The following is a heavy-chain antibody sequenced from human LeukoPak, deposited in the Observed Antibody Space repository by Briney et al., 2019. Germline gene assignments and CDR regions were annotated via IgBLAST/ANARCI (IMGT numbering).Heavy chain of an antibody. D-gene: IGHD3-22*01. CDR2: ISYDGINK. Sequence: PGGSLRLSCGASGFTFSTYAMHWVRQAPGKGLEWVAVISYDGINKYYADSVKGRFTISRDNSKHTLYLQMNSLRAEDTAVYYCARCSDSDCYDYWGQGTLVTVSS. J-gene: IGHJ4*02. CDR1: GFTFSTYA. V-gene: IGHV3-30-3*01. CDR3: ARCSDSDCYDY.